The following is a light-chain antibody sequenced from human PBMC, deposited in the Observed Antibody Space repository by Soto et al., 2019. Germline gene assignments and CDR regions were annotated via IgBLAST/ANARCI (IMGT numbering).Light chain of an antibody. CDR2: DAS. CDR3: LQRERWPPA. CDR1: HSVTRY. V-gene: IGKV3-11*01. Sequence: EIVLTQSPATLSLSPGERATLSCRASHSVTRYLAWYQQKPGQAPRLLIYDASNRATGIPARFSGSGSGKDFTLPISILELEDFAVYYCLQRERWPPASGQGTRLEIK. J-gene: IGKJ5*01.